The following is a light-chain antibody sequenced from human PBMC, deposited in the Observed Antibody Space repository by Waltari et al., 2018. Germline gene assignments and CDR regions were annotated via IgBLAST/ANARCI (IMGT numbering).Light chain of an antibody. J-gene: IGLJ2*01. CDR3: SSYTSVNTR. V-gene: IGLV2-14*03. CDR1: SSDVDGFNF. Sequence: QSALTQPSSMSGSPGQSIPISCTGTSSDVDGFNFVSWYPPYPGKAPKLIIYDVAKRPSGVSHRFSGSRSGNTASLTISGLQAEDEADYYCSSYTSVNTRFGGGTKLTVL. CDR2: DVA.